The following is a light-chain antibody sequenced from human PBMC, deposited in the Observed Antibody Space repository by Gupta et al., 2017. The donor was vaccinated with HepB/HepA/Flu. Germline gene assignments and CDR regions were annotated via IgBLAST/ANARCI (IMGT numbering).Light chain of an antibody. CDR1: QNISNW. J-gene: IGKJ1*01. CDR2: KAS. Sequence: DIQMTQSPSTQSASVGDRITITCRASQNISNWLAWYQQRPGKAPKLLIYKASHLENGVPSRFRGSGSGTEFTRAGSSLQPDDFETYYCQPSWTFGQGTXVDVK. CDR3: QPSWT. V-gene: IGKV1-5*03.